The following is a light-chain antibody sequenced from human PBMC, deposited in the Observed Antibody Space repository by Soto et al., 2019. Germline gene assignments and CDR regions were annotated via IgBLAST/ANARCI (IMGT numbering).Light chain of an antibody. CDR2: DAS. Sequence: EIVLTQSPATLSLSPGEGATLSCRASQSISSHLAWYQQKPGQAPRLLMYDASNRATGIPARFSGSWSGTDFTLTISSLAPEDFAVYYCQQRPNWPLTFGGGTKVEIK. CDR3: QQRPNWPLT. J-gene: IGKJ4*01. V-gene: IGKV3-11*01. CDR1: QSISSH.